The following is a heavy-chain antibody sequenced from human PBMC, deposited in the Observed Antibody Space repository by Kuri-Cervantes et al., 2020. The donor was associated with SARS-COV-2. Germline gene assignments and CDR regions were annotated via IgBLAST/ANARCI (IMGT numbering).Heavy chain of an antibody. V-gene: IGHV3-30-3*01. CDR1: GFTFSSYA. J-gene: IGHJ6*02. CDR3: ARALTSGYYYYGMDV. D-gene: IGHD2-2*01. CDR2: KSYDGSNK. Sequence: GESLKISCAASGFTFSSYAMHWVRQAPGKGLEWVAVKSYDGSNKYYADSVKGRFTISRDNSKSSLYLQMNSLRAEDTAVYYCARALTSGYYYYGMDVWGQGTTVTVSS.